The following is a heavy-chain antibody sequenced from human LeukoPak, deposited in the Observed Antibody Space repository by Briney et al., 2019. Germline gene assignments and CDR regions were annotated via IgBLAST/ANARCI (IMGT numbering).Heavy chain of an antibody. V-gene: IGHV3-23*01. J-gene: IGHJ4*02. D-gene: IGHD6-19*01. CDR2: ITASGGST. CDR1: GFTFSNSA. Sequence: GGSLRLSCAASGFTFSNSAMSWVRQAPGKGLEWVSAITASGGSTYYADSVKGRFTISRDNSKNTLNLQMNSLRAEDTAVYYCAKDARSGWNLDYWGQGTLVTVSS. CDR3: AKDARSGWNLDY.